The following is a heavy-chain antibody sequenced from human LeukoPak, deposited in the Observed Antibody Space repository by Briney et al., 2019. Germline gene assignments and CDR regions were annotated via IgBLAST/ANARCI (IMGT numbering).Heavy chain of an antibody. CDR1: GGSLSNYY. Sequence: SETLSLTCTVTGGSLSNYYWSWIRQPPGKELGWIAYIFSSGSPNYNPSLKSRVTISVDTSKNQFSLKLSSVTAADTAVYYCARHAPRDSSGNDAFDVWGQGTTVTVSS. D-gene: IGHD3-22*01. CDR3: ARHAPRDSSGNDAFDV. CDR2: IFSSGSP. V-gene: IGHV4-59*08. J-gene: IGHJ3*01.